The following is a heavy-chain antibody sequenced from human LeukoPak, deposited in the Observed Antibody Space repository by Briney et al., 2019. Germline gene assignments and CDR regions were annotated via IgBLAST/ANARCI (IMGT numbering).Heavy chain of an antibody. V-gene: IGHV3-23*01. D-gene: IGHD1-1*01. CDR3: AKRSGNPTGWVFDS. CDR1: GFSFSSYA. J-gene: IGHJ4*02. CDR2: ISGSGDNT. Sequence: GGSLRLSCAASGFSFSSYAMSWVRQAPGKGLEWVSSISGSGDNTYYAESVKGRFTISRDNSKNTLFLQMNSLRAEDTAVFYCAKRSGNPTGWVFDSWGQGTLVTVSS.